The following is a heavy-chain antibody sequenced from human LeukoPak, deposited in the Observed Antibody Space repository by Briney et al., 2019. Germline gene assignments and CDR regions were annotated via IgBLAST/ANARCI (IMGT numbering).Heavy chain of an antibody. D-gene: IGHD4-17*01. CDR2: VKKDGNQ. V-gene: IGHV3-7*01. CDR1: GFTFTRHW. CDR3: ARGPDYGDRLDYFDY. J-gene: IGHJ4*02. Sequence: PGGSLRLSCAASGFTFTRHWMGWVRQAPGKGLEWVASVKKDGNQYSVDSVKGRFIISRDNARNSLSLQMSSLRVEDTAIYFCARGPDYGDRLDYFDYWSQGTLVTVSS.